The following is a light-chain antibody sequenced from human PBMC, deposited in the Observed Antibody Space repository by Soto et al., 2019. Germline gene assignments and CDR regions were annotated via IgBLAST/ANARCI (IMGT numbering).Light chain of an antibody. CDR1: SSDVGGYND. Sequence: QSALTQPASVSGSPGQSITLSCTGTSSDVGGYNDVSWYQQHPGKAPKLMISDVSNRPSGVSNRFSGSKSGNTASLTISRLQAEDEADYYCSSYTSTNTLVVFGGGTKLTVL. J-gene: IGLJ2*01. CDR3: SSYTSTNTLVV. CDR2: DVS. V-gene: IGLV2-14*01.